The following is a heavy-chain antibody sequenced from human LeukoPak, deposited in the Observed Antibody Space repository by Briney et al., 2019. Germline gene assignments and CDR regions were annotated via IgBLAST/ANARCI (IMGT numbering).Heavy chain of an antibody. D-gene: IGHD6-13*01. CDR2: INPNSGGT. V-gene: IGHV1-2*02. Sequence: ASVKVSCKASGFIFNGHYLHWVRQAPGQGLEWMGWINPNSGGTNYAHKFQGRVTMTRDTSISTAYMELSRLRSDDTAVYYCARDRIAAEGDYYYYYGMDVWGQGTTVTVSS. J-gene: IGHJ6*02. CDR1: GFIFNGHY. CDR3: ARDRIAAEGDYYYYYGMDV.